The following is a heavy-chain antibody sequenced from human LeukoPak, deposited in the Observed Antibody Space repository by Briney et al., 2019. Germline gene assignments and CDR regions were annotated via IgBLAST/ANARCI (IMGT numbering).Heavy chain of an antibody. D-gene: IGHD3-22*01. CDR3: ARDQSRDYYDSSGYYYYYCYYMDV. J-gene: IGHJ6*03. CDR2: IKQDGSEK. V-gene: IGHV3-7*01. Sequence: SGGSLRLSSAASGFTYSSYWMSWVRQAPGKGLEWVANIKQDGSEKYYVDSVKGRFTISRDNAKNSLYLPMNSLRAQDTAVYYCARDQSRDYYDSSGYYYYYCYYMDVWGKGTTVTVSS. CDR1: GFTYSSYW.